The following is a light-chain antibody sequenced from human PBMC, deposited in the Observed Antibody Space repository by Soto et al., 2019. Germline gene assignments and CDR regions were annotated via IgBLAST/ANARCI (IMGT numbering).Light chain of an antibody. CDR3: QQYGSSPSYT. J-gene: IGKJ2*01. Sequence: EIVLTQSPGTLSLSPGERAILSCRASQSVSSSYLAWYQQKSGQAPRLLIYGASSRSTGIPDRFSGSGSGTDFTLTISRREPEDFAVYYCQQYGSSPSYTFGQGTKLEIK. CDR2: GAS. V-gene: IGKV3-20*01. CDR1: QSVSSSY.